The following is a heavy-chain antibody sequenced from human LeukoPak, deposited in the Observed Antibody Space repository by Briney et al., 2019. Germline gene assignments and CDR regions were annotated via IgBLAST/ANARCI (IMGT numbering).Heavy chain of an antibody. D-gene: IGHD5-24*01. V-gene: IGHV4-59*01. CDR2: IYYSGST. J-gene: IGHJ6*03. CDR3: ARARGDGYNYEYYHYYYMDV. CDR1: GGSISSYY. Sequence: SETLSLTCTVSGGSISSYYWSWIRQPPGKGLEWIGYIYYSGSTNYNPSLKGRVTISVDTSKNQFSLKLSSVTAADTAVYYCARARGDGYNYEYYHYYYMDVWGKGTTVTVSS.